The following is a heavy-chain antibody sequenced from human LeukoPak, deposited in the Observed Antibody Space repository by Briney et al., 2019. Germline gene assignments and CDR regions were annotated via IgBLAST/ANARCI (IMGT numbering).Heavy chain of an antibody. CDR2: IYYSGST. CDR3: ARSYGDYYYYGMDV. CDR1: GGSISSGGYY. J-gene: IGHJ6*02. D-gene: IGHD4-17*01. V-gene: IGHV4-31*03. Sequence: PSQTLSLTCTVSGGSISSGGYYWSWIRQHPGKGLEWIGYIYYSGSTYYNPSLKSGVTISVDTSKNQFSLKLSSVTAADTAVYYCARSYGDYYYYGMDVWGQGTTVTVSS.